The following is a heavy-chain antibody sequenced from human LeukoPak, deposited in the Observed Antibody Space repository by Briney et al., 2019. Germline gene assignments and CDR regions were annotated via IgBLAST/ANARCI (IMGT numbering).Heavy chain of an antibody. V-gene: IGHV3-66*01. J-gene: IGHJ4*02. CDR1: GFTVRNNY. Sequence: GGSLRLSCAASGFTVRNNYMSWVRQAPGKGLEWVSVIYSGGSTYYADSVKGRFTISRDNSKNTLYLPMNSLRAEDTAVYFCATGERMVRGDGVDYWGQGTLVTVSS. CDR2: IYSGGST. CDR3: ATGERMVRGDGVDY. D-gene: IGHD3-10*01.